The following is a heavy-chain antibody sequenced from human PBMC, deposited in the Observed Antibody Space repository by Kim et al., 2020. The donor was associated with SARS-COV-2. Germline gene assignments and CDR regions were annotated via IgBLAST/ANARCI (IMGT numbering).Heavy chain of an antibody. D-gene: IGHD6-19*01. V-gene: IGHV3-30*18. CDR3: ANLFSSAVAGTYYYYYGMDV. CDR2: ISYDGSNK. CDR1: GFTFSSYG. J-gene: IGHJ6*02. Sequence: GGSLRLSCAASGFTFSSYGMHWVRQAPGKGLEWVAVISYDGSNKYYADSVKGRFTISRDNSKNTLYLQMNSLRAEDTAVYYCANLFSSAVAGTYYYYYGMDVWGQGTTVTVSS.